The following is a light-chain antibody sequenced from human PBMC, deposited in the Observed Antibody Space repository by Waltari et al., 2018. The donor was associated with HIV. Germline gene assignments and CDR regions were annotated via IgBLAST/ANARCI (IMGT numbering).Light chain of an antibody. CDR3: ISYTSSSTVV. CDR2: AVS. Sequence: QSALTQPASVSGSPGQPSTIPCTGTSSDVGGYNHAHGYQQPPGKAPKLMIYAVSNRPSGVSNRFSGSKSGKTASLTISGLQAEYQADYYCISYTSSSTVVFGGGTKVTVL. V-gene: IGLV2-14*01. CDR1: SSDVGGYNH. J-gene: IGLJ2*01.